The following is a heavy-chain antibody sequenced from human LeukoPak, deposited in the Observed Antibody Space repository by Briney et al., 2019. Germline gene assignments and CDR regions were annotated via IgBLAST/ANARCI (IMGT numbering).Heavy chain of an antibody. J-gene: IGHJ4*02. CDR1: GFTFSSYS. CDR2: IYSGGIT. CDR3: ATHWH. Sequence: AGGSLRLSCAASGFTFSSYSMNWVRQAPGKGLEWVSIIYSGGITYYADSVKGRFTISRDKDKSTVYLQMNSLRAEDTAVYYCATHWHWGQGTLVTVSS. V-gene: IGHV3-66*04.